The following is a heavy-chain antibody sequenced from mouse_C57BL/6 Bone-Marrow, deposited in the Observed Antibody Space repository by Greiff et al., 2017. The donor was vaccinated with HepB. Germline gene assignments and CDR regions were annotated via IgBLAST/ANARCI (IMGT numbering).Heavy chain of an antibody. CDR2: INYDGSST. D-gene: IGHD4-1*01. CDR3: ARERLTGTRGFDY. Sequence: EVKLMESEGGLVQPGSSMKLSCTASGFTFSDYYMAWVRQVPEKGLEWVANINYDGSSTYYLDSLKSRFIISRDNAKNILYLQMSSLKSEDTATYYCARERLTGTRGFDYWGQGTTLTVSS. V-gene: IGHV5-16*01. J-gene: IGHJ2*01. CDR1: GFTFSDYY.